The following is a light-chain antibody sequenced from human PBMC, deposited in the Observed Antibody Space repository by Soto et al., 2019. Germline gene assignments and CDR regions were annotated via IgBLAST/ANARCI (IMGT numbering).Light chain of an antibody. V-gene: IGLV2-8*01. J-gene: IGLJ1*01. CDR3: SSYTSTNTYV. Sequence: QSALTQPPSASGSPGQSVTISCTGTSSDVGGYNYVSWYQQHPGEAPKLIIYEVTKRPSGVSYRFSGSKSGNTASLTISGLQAEDEADYYCSSYTSTNTYVFGTGTKVTVL. CDR1: SSDVGGYNY. CDR2: EVT.